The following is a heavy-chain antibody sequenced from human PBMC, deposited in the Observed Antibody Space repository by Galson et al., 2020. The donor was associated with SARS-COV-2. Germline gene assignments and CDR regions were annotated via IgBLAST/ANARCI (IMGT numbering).Heavy chain of an antibody. V-gene: IGHV4-38-2*01. Sequence: SETLSLTCAVSGYSISSGYYWGWIRQPPGKGLEWIGSIYHSGSTYYNPSLKSRVTISVDTSKNQFSLKLSSVTAADTAVYYCAGQATVTTYDYWGQGTLVTVSS. CDR1: GYSISSGYY. D-gene: IGHD4-17*01. CDR2: IYHSGST. J-gene: IGHJ4*02. CDR3: AGQATVTTYDY.